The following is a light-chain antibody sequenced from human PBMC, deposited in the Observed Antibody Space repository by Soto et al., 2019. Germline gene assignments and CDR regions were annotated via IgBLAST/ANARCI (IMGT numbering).Light chain of an antibody. Sequence: EIVLTQSPATLSLSPGERATLSCRASQSVSNYLAWYQQKPGQAPRLLIYDASNRATGIPARFSGSGSGTDFTPTISSLEPEDVAVYYCQQRSDWPPLTFGGGTKVELK. J-gene: IGKJ4*01. V-gene: IGKV3-11*01. CDR2: DAS. CDR1: QSVSNY. CDR3: QQRSDWPPLT.